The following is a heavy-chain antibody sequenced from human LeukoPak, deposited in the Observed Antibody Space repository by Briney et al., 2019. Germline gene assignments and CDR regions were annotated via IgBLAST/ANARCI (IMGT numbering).Heavy chain of an antibody. J-gene: IGHJ4*02. V-gene: IGHV4-4*09. CDR3: ASTRRAAVAGRFDS. Sequence: NPSETLSLTCNVSGASMSSNYWSWLRQPPGKGLEWIGYIYHSGNTNYSPSLESRVTMSVDESKNQFSLRVHFVSAADTAVYYCASTRRAAVAGRFDSWGQGTLVTVSS. CDR2: IYHSGNT. CDR1: GASMSSNY. D-gene: IGHD6-19*01.